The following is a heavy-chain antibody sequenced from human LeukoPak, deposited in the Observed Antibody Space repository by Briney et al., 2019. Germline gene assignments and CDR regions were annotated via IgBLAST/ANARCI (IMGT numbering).Heavy chain of an antibody. CDR2: IESDGRT. V-gene: IGHV3-74*01. CDR3: ARDGRGPDY. J-gene: IGHJ4*02. Sequence: PGGSLRLSCAASGFTLSSRWMHWVRQVPGKGLVSVSRIESDGRTAYADSVKGRFMISRDNAKNTLYLQMNSLRVEDTAVYYCARDGRGPDYWGQGTLVTVSS. CDR1: GFTLSSRW. D-gene: IGHD3/OR15-3a*01.